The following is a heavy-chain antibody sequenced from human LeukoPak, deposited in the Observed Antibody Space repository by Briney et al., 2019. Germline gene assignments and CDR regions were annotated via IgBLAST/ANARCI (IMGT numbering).Heavy chain of an antibody. D-gene: IGHD6-19*01. CDR3: ARTNYHTVAVAEDY. CDR1: GYTLTELS. J-gene: IGHJ4*02. Sequence: AASVKVSCKVSGYTLTELSMHWVRQAPGKGLEWMEGFDPEDGETIYAQKFQGRVTMTEDTSTDTAYMELSSLRSEDTAVYYCARTNYHTVAVAEDYWGQGTLVTVSS. V-gene: IGHV1-24*01. CDR2: FDPEDGET.